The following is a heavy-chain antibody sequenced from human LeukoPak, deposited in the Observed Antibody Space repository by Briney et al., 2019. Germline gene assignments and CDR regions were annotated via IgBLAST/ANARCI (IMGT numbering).Heavy chain of an antibody. CDR2: ISWDGGST. V-gene: IGHV3-43*01. J-gene: IGHJ4*02. Sequence: PGGSLRLSCAASGFTFDDYTMHWVRQAPGKGLEWVSLISWDGGSTYYADSVKGRFTISRDNSKNSLYLQMNSLRTEDTALYYCAKDETAALGTGMVDYWGQGTLVTVSS. CDR3: AKDETAALGTGMVDY. D-gene: IGHD1-14*01. CDR1: GFTFDDYT.